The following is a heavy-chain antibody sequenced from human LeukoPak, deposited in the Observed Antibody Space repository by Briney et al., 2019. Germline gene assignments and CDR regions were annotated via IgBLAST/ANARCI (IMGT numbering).Heavy chain of an antibody. Sequence: GGSLRLSCAASGFTFSSYAMSWVRQAPGKGLNWVSAISGSGGSTYYADSVKGRFTISRDNSKNTLYLQVNSLRAGDTAVYYCAKASHYDNSGYQYYFDYWGQGTLVTVSS. J-gene: IGHJ4*02. CDR1: GFTFSSYA. D-gene: IGHD3-22*01. CDR3: AKASHYDNSGYQYYFDY. CDR2: ISGSGGST. V-gene: IGHV3-23*01.